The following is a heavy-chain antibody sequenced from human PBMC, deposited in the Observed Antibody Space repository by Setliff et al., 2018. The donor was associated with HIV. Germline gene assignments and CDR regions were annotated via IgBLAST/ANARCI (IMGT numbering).Heavy chain of an antibody. V-gene: IGHV4-39*07. CDR1: GGSISSSSYY. CDR2: IYYSGST. D-gene: IGHD4-17*01. CDR3: ARVYGVTTLNYYYYYMDV. Sequence: SETLSLTCTVSGGSISSSSYYWGWIRQPPGKGLEWIGSIYYSGSTYYNPSLKSRVTISVDTSKNQFSPKLSSVTAADTAVYYCARVYGVTTLNYYYYYMDVWGKGTTVTVSS. J-gene: IGHJ6*03.